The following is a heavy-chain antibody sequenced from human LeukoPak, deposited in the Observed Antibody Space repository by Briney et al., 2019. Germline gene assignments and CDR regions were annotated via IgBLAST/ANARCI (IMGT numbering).Heavy chain of an antibody. CDR3: ATATRGYSYWGEDFDH. V-gene: IGHV3-7*01. CDR2: IKQDGSET. J-gene: IGHJ4*02. D-gene: IGHD5-18*01. CDR1: GFNFSNYW. Sequence: GGSLRLSCAASGFNFSNYWMSWVRQAPGKGLEGVANIKQDGSETYYVDSVKGRFTISRDNAKNSLYVQMNSLRVEDTAVYYCATATRGYSYWGEDFDHWGQGTLVTVSS.